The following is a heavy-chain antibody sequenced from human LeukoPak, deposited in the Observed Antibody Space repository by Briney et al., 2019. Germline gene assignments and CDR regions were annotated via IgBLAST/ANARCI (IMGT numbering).Heavy chain of an antibody. Sequence: QPGGSLRLSCAASRFTFSDSSMNWVRQAPGKGLEWVSYISSTSTIIYYADSVKGRFTISRDNAKNSMYLQMISLRAEDTAVYYCAREPSQGAFDIWGQGTMVTVSS. CDR2: ISSTSTII. J-gene: IGHJ3*02. CDR1: RFTFSDSS. V-gene: IGHV3-48*01. CDR3: AREPSQGAFDI.